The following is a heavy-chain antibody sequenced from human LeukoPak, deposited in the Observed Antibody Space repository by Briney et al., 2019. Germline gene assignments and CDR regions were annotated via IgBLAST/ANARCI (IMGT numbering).Heavy chain of an antibody. CDR3: ARVLGIISEGEAWFDP. V-gene: IGHV3-11*01. Sequence: GGSLRLSCAASGFTFSDYCMSWIRQAPGKGLEWVSYISSSGSTIYYADSVKGRFTISRDNAKNSLYLQMNSLRAEDTAVYYCARVLGIISEGEAWFDPWGQGTLVTVSS. D-gene: IGHD3-16*01. CDR1: GFTFSDYC. J-gene: IGHJ5*02. CDR2: ISSSGSTI.